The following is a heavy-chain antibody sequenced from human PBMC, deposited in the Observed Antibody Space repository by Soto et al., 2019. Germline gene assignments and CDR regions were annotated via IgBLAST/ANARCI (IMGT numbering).Heavy chain of an antibody. CDR3: ARVEYSSSWYFDY. V-gene: IGHV4-34*01. Sequence: SETLSLTCAVYGGSFSGYYWTWIRQPPGTGLEWIGEINHSGSTNYNPSLKSRVTISVDTSKNQFSLKLTSVTAEDTAVYYCARVEYSSSWYFDYWGQGTLVTVSS. J-gene: IGHJ4*02. D-gene: IGHD6-13*01. CDR1: GGSFSGYY. CDR2: INHSGST.